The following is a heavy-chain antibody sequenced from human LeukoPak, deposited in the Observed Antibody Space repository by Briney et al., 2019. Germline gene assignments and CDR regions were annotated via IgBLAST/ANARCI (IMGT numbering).Heavy chain of an antibody. D-gene: IGHD6-13*01. J-gene: IGHJ6*03. V-gene: IGHV3-48*03. Sequence: GGSLRLSCAASGFTFSSYEMNWVRQAPGKGLEWVSYISSSGSTIYYADSVKGRFTISRDNSKNTLYLQMNSLRAEDTAVYYCARDHSSSSWFNYYYYYYMDVWGKGTTVTVSS. CDR3: ARDHSSSSWFNYYYYYYMDV. CDR2: ISSSGSTI. CDR1: GFTFSSYE.